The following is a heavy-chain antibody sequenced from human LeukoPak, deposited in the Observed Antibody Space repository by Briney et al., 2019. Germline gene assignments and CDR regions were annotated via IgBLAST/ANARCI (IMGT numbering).Heavy chain of an antibody. CDR3: ARNGDPGPYYFDF. J-gene: IGHJ4*02. CDR1: GYTFTDFA. CDR2: ISVYNGHT. V-gene: IGHV1-18*01. D-gene: IGHD2-21*02. Sequence: GASVKVSCKASGYTFTDFAMSWVRQAPGQGLEWMGKISVYNGHTNSVQEFQGRVTMTRDTSTSTAYMELMSLRPDDTAVYFCARNGDPGPYYFDFWGQGTLVTVSS.